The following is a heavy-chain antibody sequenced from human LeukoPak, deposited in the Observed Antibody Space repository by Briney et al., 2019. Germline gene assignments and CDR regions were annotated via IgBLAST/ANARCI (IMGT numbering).Heavy chain of an antibody. Sequence: GGSLRLSCAAAGFTFHDYYMSWIRQAPGKGLEWISYISGGGTSIYYADSVRGPFTISRDNAQNSLYLQMNSLKAEDTAVYYCARDLRNYVWGQGTTVTVS. CDR2: ISGGGTSI. J-gene: IGHJ6*02. CDR1: GFTFHDYY. V-gene: IGHV3-11*04. CDR3: ARDLRNYV. D-gene: IGHD2/OR15-2a*01.